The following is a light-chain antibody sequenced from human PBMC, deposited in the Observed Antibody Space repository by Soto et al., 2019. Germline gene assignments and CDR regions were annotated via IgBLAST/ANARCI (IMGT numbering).Light chain of an antibody. CDR1: TSNIGSNY. V-gene: IGLV1-44*01. Sequence: QSVLTQPPSASGTPGQRVTISCSGSTSNIGSNYVYWYQHLPGTAPKLLIYTDNQRPSGVPDRFSGSKSGTSASLAISGLQSKDEADYYCAAWDDSLNGPVFGGGTKVTVL. CDR3: AAWDDSLNGPV. CDR2: TDN. J-gene: IGLJ2*01.